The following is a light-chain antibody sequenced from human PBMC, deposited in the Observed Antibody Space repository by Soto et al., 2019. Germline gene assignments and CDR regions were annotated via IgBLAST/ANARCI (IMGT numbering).Light chain of an antibody. J-gene: IGLJ1*01. CDR3: SSYTSSSTL. CDR2: AVT. V-gene: IGLV2-14*01. Sequence: QSALTQPRSVSGSPGQSVTISCTGTNSDVGGYNYVSWYQQYPGKAPKLMIYAVTDRPSGVSSRFSGSKSGNTASLTISGLQAEDEADYYCSSYTSSSTLFGTGTKLTVL. CDR1: NSDVGGYNY.